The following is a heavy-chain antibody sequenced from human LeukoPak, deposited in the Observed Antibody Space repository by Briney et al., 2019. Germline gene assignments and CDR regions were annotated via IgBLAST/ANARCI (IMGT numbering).Heavy chain of an antibody. V-gene: IGHV3-48*01. CDR1: GVAFSRFG. CDR2: ISSSSDTV. Sequence: GGSLRLSRSVSGVAFSRFGLNCLRQTPGRGLEWVSYISSSSDTVHYADSLKGRFTIHRHKVTISLFLQMHSLRADDTGLYYCATDLEVGTAYDAPHYLDSWGMGTLVTVSS. CDR3: ATDLEVGTAYDAPHYLDS. D-gene: IGHD1-7*01. J-gene: IGHJ4*02.